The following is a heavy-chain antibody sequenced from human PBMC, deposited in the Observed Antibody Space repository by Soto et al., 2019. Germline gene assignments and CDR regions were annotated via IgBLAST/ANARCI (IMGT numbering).Heavy chain of an antibody. Sequence: EVQLVESGGGLVQPGGSLRLSCAASGFTFSNYWMTWVRQAPGKGPEWVANIIKDGSEKSYVDSVKGRFTISRDNAKNSLYLEMNSLRVEDTAVYYCVRDWGGLGYRGQGTLVTVSS. CDR3: VRDWGGLGY. V-gene: IGHV3-7*03. CDR1: GFTFSNYW. D-gene: IGHD3-10*01. J-gene: IGHJ4*02. CDR2: IIKDGSEK.